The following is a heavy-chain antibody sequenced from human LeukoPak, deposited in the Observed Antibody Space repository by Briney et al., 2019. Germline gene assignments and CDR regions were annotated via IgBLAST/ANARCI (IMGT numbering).Heavy chain of an antibody. CDR3: ARHFAYSSSSYFDY. J-gene: IGHJ4*02. CDR2: DYYTGST. D-gene: IGHD6-6*01. V-gene: IGHV4-59*08. Sequence: PSETLSLTCSVSGGSVSNYYWSWMQQPPGKGLEGIGYDYYTGSTNYNPSLKSRVTMFEDKSKNQFSLRLYSVTVADTAVYYCARHFAYSSSSYFDYWGQGSLVTVSS. CDR1: GGSVSNYY.